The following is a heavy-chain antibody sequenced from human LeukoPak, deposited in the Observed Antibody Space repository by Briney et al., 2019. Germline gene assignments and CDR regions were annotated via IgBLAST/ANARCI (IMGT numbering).Heavy chain of an antibody. D-gene: IGHD3-22*01. CDR2: INSGGTVT. CDR1: GFTFSSYS. CDR3: ATYYYDSSGYKLLDY. J-gene: IGHJ4*02. Sequence: GGSLRLSCAASGFTFSSYSMNWVRQAPGKGLVWVSRINSGGTVTNYADSVKGRLTISRDNAKNSLYLQMNSLRAEDTAVYYCATYYYDSSGYKLLDYWGQGTLVTVSS. V-gene: IGHV3-74*01.